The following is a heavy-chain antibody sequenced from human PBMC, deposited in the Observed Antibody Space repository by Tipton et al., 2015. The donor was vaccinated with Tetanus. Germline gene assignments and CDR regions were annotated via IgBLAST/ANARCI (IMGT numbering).Heavy chain of an antibody. D-gene: IGHD6-6*01. V-gene: IGHV4-59*01. CDR1: GDSITSFY. Sequence: TLSLTCTVSGDSITSFYWSWIRHPQGKGLGWIGYIFYGGTTNYNPSLKSRVTISLDTSKNQFSLQLSSVTAADTAGYYCARALKQLVRVGDYWGQGTLVTVSS. J-gene: IGHJ4*02. CDR2: IFYGGTT. CDR3: ARALKQLVRVGDY.